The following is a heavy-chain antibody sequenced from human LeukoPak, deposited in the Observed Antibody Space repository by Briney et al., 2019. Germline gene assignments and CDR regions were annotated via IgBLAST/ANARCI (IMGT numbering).Heavy chain of an antibody. J-gene: IGHJ4*02. V-gene: IGHV3-23*01. Sequence: GGSLRLSCAASGFTFSSYAMSWVRQAPGKGLEWVSAISGSGGSTYYADSVKGRFTISRDNSKNSLYLQMNSLRTEDTALYYCAKVPGGLVNLFDYWGQGTLVTVSS. CDR1: GFTFSSYA. D-gene: IGHD3/OR15-3a*01. CDR2: ISGSGGST. CDR3: AKVPGGLVNLFDY.